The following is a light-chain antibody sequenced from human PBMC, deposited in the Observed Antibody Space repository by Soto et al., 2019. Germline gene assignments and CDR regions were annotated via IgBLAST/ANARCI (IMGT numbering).Light chain of an antibody. V-gene: IGLV2-18*02. J-gene: IGLJ1*01. Sequence: QSALTQPPSVSGSPGQSVVISCTGTSSDVGSYNRVSWYQQPPGTAPKLMIYDVISRPSGVPDRFSGSKSGNTASLTISGLQPEDEADYYCLSFTNSDTYVFGTGTQLTVL. CDR2: DVI. CDR1: SSDVGSYNR. CDR3: LSFTNSDTYV.